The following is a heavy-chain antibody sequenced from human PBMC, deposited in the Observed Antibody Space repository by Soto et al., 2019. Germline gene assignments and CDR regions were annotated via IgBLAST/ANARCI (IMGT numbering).Heavy chain of an antibody. CDR2: ISSSSSTI. CDR1: GFTFSSYS. Sequence: EVQLVESGGGLVQPGGSLRLSCAASGFTFSSYSMNWVRQAPGKGLAWVSYISSSSSTIYYADSVKGRFTISRDNAKNSLYLQMNSLRDEDTAVYYCARTRGYCGGDCYRGWFDPWGQGTLVTVSS. D-gene: IGHD2-21*02. J-gene: IGHJ5*02. V-gene: IGHV3-48*02. CDR3: ARTRGYCGGDCYRGWFDP.